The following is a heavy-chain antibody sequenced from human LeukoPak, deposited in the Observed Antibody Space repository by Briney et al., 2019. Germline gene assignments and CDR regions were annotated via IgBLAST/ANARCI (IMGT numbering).Heavy chain of an antibody. CDR2: IKHNGREK. CDR1: GFSFSISW. V-gene: IGHV3-7*05. CDR3: ARGWVITLARGVITPIDY. J-gene: IGHJ4*02. D-gene: IGHD3-10*01. Sequence: PGGSLRLSCAASGFSFSISWMTWGRQAPRKGRQWVSHIKHNGREKNYMHSVKGRFTVSRDTAKNTLYLQMNSLRADDTAVYYCARGWVITLARGVITPIDYWGQGTLVTVSS.